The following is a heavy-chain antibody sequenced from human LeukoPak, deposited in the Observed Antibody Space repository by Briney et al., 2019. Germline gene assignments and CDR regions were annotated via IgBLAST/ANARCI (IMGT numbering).Heavy chain of an antibody. V-gene: IGHV1-46*01. CDR1: GYTFTGYY. D-gene: IGHD1-14*01. CDR3: ARGSSAEPENNWFDP. CDR2: INPSGGST. J-gene: IGHJ5*02. Sequence: GASVKVSCKASGYTFTGYYMHWVRQAPGQGLEWMGIINPSGGSTSYAQKFQGRVTMTRDTSTSTVYMELSSLRSEDTAVYYCARGSSAEPENNWFDPWGQGTLVTVSS.